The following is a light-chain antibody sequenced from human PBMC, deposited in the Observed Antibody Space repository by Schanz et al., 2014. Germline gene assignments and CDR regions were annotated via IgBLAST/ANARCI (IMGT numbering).Light chain of an antibody. CDR3: CSYAGSSTWV. CDR1: SSDVGGYDF. CDR2: DVR. Sequence: QSALTQPASVSGSPGQSITISCTGTSSDVGGYDFVSWYQHHPGQAPKLLIYDVRKRPSGVYTRFSGSKSGNTASLTISGLQAEDEADYYCCSYAGSSTWVFGGGTKLTVL. J-gene: IGLJ3*02. V-gene: IGLV2-23*02.